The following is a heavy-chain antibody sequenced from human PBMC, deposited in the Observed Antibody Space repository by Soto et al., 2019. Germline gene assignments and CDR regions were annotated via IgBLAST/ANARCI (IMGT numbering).Heavy chain of an antibody. Sequence: QGQLLQSGDEVKTPGASVRVSCRASGYPFTSYGISWVRQAPGQGLEWVAWISAYNGKRDTAQKFQGRVTMTLDTSTDTAHMARGDLTSADTAVYYCARGRIVASIHDAFEMGGKGKKVTVFS. CDR3: ARGRIVASIHDAFEM. V-gene: IGHV1-18*01. J-gene: IGHJ3*02. D-gene: IGHD5-12*01. CDR2: ISAYNGKR. CDR1: GYPFTSYG.